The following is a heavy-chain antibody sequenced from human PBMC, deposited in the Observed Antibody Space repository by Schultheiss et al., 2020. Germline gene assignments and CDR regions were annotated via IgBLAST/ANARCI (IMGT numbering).Heavy chain of an antibody. V-gene: IGHV3-30*02. CDR1: GFTFSSYG. J-gene: IGHJ3*02. Sequence: GGSLRLSCAASGFTFSSYGMHWVRQAPGKGLEWVAFIRYDGSNKYYADSVKGRFTISRDNSKNTLYLQMNSPRAEDTAVYYCAKHCSSGPADAFDIWGQGTMVTVSS. D-gene: IGHD2-2*01. CDR3: AKHCSSGPADAFDI. CDR2: IRYDGSNK.